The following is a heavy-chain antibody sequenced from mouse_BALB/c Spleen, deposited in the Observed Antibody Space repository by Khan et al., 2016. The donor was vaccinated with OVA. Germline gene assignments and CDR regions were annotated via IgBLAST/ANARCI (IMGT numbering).Heavy chain of an antibody. V-gene: IGHV1-7*01. CDR3: ARRGLRWDFDY. D-gene: IGHD1-1*01. Sequence: VQLQQSGAELAKPGASVKMSCKASGYTFINYWILWVKQRPGQGLEWIGYINPSTGYTEYNQNFKDKATLTSDTSSSTASLQLTSLTSEDSAVYYCARRGLRWDFDYWGQGTTLTVSS. CDR2: INPSTGYT. CDR1: GYTFINYW. J-gene: IGHJ2*01.